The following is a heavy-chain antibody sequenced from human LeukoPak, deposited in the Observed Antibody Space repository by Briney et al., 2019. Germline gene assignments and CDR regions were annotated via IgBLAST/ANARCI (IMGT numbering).Heavy chain of an antibody. CDR1: GFTFSSYA. V-gene: IGHV3-23*01. Sequence: GGSLRLSCAASGFTFSSYAMSWVRQAPGQGLEWVSVISGNGGSTHYADSVKGRFTISRDNSQNTLYLQMNSLRAEDTAVYYCAKDSPRFDYWGQGTLVTVSS. CDR3: AKDSPRFDY. J-gene: IGHJ4*02. CDR2: ISGNGGST.